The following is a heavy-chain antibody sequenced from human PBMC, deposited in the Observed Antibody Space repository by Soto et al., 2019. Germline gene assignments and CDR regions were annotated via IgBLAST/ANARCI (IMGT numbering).Heavy chain of an antibody. V-gene: IGHV1-69*06. CDR3: ATIRVRGGPLRFED. CDR1: GGLISKYS. CDR2: VLPIRGST. D-gene: IGHD5-12*01. Sequence: QVQLVQSGAEVRKPGSSVKVSCKTSGGLISKYSFNWVRQAPGQGLEWMGGVLPIRGSTDYAQNFQGRLTITADRSTSTVYMELSRLRSDDTANYYCATIRVRGGPLRFEDGGQGMLISVSS. J-gene: IGHJ4*01.